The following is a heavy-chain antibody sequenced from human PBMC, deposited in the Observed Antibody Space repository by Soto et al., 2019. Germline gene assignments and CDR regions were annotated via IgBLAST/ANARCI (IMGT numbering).Heavy chain of an antibody. CDR1: GYTFTSYA. V-gene: IGHV1-3*01. CDR3: ARARIMITPGDY. CDR2: INAGNGNT. J-gene: IGHJ4*02. D-gene: IGHD3-16*01. Sequence: QVQLVQSGAEVKKPGASVKVSCKASGYTFTSYAMHWVRQAPGQRLEWMGWINAGNGNTKYSQKFQGRVTITRDTSASTAYMELSSLRSEDTAVYYCARARIMITPGDYWGQGTLVTVSS.